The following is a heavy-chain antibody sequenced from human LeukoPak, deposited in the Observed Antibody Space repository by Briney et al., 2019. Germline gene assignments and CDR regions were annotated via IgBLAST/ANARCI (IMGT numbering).Heavy chain of an antibody. J-gene: IGHJ1*01. CDR2: IYYSGST. V-gene: IGHV4-39*01. D-gene: IGHD3-10*01. Sequence: SETLSLTCTVSGGSISSSSYYWGWIRQPPGKGLEWIGSIYYSGSTYYNPSLKSRVTISVDTSKNKFSLKLSSVTAADTAVYYCARLVVYYSSGDYQDYFQHWGQGTLVTVSS. CDR1: GGSISSSSYY. CDR3: ARLVVYYSSGDYQDYFQH.